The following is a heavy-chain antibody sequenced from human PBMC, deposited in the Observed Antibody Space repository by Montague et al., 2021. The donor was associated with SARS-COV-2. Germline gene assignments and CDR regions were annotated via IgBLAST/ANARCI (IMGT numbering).Heavy chain of an antibody. D-gene: IGHD3-22*01. CDR1: GGSFSGYH. V-gene: IGHV4-34*01. CDR3: ARGRIDVNMIVVVVAGASFYMDV. Sequence: SETLSLTCAVYGGSFSGYHWTWIRQSPGKGLEWIGEINTSGSTNYNPSLKSRLTISGDTSKNQFSLKLTSVTAADTAVYYCARGRIDVNMIVVVVAGASFYMDVWGQGTAVTVSS. CDR2: INTSGST. J-gene: IGHJ6*03.